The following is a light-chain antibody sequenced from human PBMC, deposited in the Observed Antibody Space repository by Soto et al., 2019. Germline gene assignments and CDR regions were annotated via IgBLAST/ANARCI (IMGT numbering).Light chain of an antibody. CDR3: CSYAGGYTYL. CDR2: DNS. J-gene: IGLJ1*01. V-gene: IGLV1-51*01. Sequence: QSVLTQPPSLSAAPGQKVTISCSGSSSNIGYNFVFWYQQLPGEAPKVLIYDNSKRPLGIPGRFSGSKSGTSATLGITGLQNGDEADYFFCSYAGGYTYLFGTGTKVTVL. CDR1: SSNIGYNF.